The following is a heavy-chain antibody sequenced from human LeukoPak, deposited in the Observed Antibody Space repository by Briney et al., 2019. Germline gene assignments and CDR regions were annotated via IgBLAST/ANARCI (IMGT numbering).Heavy chain of an antibody. CDR3: ARRVGYCSGGSCWGYFDY. CDR2: IYPGDSDT. D-gene: IGHD2-15*01. Sequence: PGESLKISCKGSGYSFSSYWIGWVRQMPGKGLGWMGIIYPGDSDTRYSPSFQGQVTISADKSISTAYLQWSSLKASDTAMYYCARRVGYCSGGSCWGYFDYWGQGTLVTVSS. CDR1: GYSFSSYW. V-gene: IGHV5-51*01. J-gene: IGHJ4*02.